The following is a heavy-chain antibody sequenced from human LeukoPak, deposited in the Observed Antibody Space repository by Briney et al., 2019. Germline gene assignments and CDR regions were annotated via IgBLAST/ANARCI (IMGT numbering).Heavy chain of an antibody. D-gene: IGHD6-6*01. Sequence: PSETLSLTCTVSGGSISSSSYYWAWIRQPPGKGLEWIGSIYYSGSTDYNPSLKSRVTISVDTSKNQFSLKLSSVTAADAAVYYCAREGYQDSSSASPELYYFDYWGQGTLVTVSS. J-gene: IGHJ4*02. V-gene: IGHV4-39*02. CDR3: AREGYQDSSSASPELYYFDY. CDR1: GGSISSSSYY. CDR2: IYYSGST.